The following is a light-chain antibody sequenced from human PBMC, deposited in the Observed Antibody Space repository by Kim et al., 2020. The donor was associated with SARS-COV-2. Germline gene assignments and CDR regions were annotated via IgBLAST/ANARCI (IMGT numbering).Light chain of an antibody. V-gene: IGKV3-20*01. CDR1: ETISSDY. J-gene: IGKJ2*01. Sequence: EIVLTQSPGTLSLSPGERATLSCRTSETISSDYVAWYRHKPGQAPRLLIYGASTRATGIPERFSGSGSGTDFTLTISRLEPEDFAVYYCQQYDPSFPYTFGQGTKAGDQ. CDR3: QQYDPSFPYT. CDR2: GAS.